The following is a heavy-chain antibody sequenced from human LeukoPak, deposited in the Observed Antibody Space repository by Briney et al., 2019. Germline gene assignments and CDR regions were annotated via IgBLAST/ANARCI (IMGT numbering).Heavy chain of an antibody. CDR1: GGSISSGGYY. J-gene: IGHJ3*02. V-gene: IGHV4-31*03. CDR3: ARDPLTDDAFDI. CDR2: IYYSGST. Sequence: PSETLSLTCTVSGGSISSGGYYWSWIRQHPGKGLEWIGYIYYSGSTYYNPSLKSRVTISVDTSKNQFSLKLSSVTAADTAAYYCARDPLTDDAFDIWGQGTMVTVSS. D-gene: IGHD3-9*01.